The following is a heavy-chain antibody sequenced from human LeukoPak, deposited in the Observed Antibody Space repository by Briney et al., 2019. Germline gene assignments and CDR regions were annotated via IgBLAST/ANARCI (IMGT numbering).Heavy chain of an antibody. Sequence: SETLSLTCTVSVGSISSSSYYWGWIRQPPGKGLELIGSIYYSGSTYYNPSLKSRVTISVDTSKNQFSLKLSSVTAADTAVYYCARPSRQRNTVLNWGQGTLVTVSS. CDR3: ARPSRQRNTVLN. V-gene: IGHV4-39*01. CDR2: IYYSGST. D-gene: IGHD4-11*01. J-gene: IGHJ4*02. CDR1: VGSISSSSYY.